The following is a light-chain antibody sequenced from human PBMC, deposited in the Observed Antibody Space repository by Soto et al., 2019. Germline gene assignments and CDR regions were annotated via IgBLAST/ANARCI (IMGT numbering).Light chain of an antibody. CDR3: ASYTRTTTLV. V-gene: IGLV2-14*01. Sequence: QSALTQPASVSGSPGQSIASACTGTISDIGGYNFISWYQHQPGKAPKLVIYDVNNRPSGISYRFSGSKSGNTASLTISGLQAEDEADYYCASYTRTTTLVFGGGTKVTVL. CDR1: ISDIGGYNF. J-gene: IGLJ2*01. CDR2: DVN.